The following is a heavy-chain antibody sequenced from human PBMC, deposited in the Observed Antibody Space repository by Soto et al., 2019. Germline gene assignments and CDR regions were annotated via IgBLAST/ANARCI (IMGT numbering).Heavy chain of an antibody. D-gene: IGHD1-20*01. CDR2: ISGSGEMT. J-gene: IGHJ4*02. Sequence: ESGGDLVQPGGSLRLACAASGFTFRGDAMSWVRQAPGKGLEWVSSISGSGEMTHYAESVKGRFTISRDNSKNTLHLQMESLRAEDTAVYYCARSEMTYNWNDWGQGTLVTVSS. CDR1: GFTFRGDA. V-gene: IGHV3-23*01. CDR3: ARSEMTYNWND.